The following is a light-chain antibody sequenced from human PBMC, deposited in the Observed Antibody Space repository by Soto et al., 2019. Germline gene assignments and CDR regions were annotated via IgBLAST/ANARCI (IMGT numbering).Light chain of an antibody. V-gene: IGKV3-11*02. J-gene: IGKJ5*01. CDR3: QQRHISPIT. CDR1: QSFRGL. Sequence: EVVLTQSPVTLSLSPGERATLSCRASQSFRGLLAWYQQKPGQAPRLLIYDAYNRATDIPPRVSGSGSARDFTLTISSLEPEGSAAYYWQQRHISPITFGLGTRLEIK. CDR2: DAY.